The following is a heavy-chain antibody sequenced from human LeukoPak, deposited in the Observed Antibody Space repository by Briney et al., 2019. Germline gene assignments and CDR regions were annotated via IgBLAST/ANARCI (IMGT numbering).Heavy chain of an antibody. D-gene: IGHD2-8*01. Sequence: ASVKVSCKASGYTFTGYYMLWVRHAPGQGLEWMGWINPNRGGTNYAQKFQGRVTMTRDTSISTAYMELSRLRSDDTAVYYCARDPGGQKTRSRMGLFDYWGQGTLVTVSS. CDR2: INPNRGGT. CDR1: GYTFTGYY. V-gene: IGHV1-2*02. J-gene: IGHJ4*02. CDR3: ARDPGGQKTRSRMGLFDY.